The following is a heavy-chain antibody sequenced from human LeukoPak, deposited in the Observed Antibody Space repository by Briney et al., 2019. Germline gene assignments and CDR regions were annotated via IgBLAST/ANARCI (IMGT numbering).Heavy chain of an antibody. CDR2: IYYSGST. V-gene: IGHV4-59*08. CDR1: GGSISSYY. J-gene: IGHJ4*02. CDR3: ARHTAMVTYFDY. D-gene: IGHD5-18*01. Sequence: PSETLSLTCTVSGGSISSYYWSWIRQPPGKGLEWIGYIYYSGSTNYNPSLKSRVTISVDTSKNQFSLKLSSVTAADTAVYYCARHTAMVTYFDYWGQGTLVTVSS.